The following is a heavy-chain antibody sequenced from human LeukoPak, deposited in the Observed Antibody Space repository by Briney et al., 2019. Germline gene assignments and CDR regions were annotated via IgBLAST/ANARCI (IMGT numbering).Heavy chain of an antibody. Sequence: GGSLKISCKGSGYSFTSYWIGWVRQMPGKGLEWMGIIYSGDSDSRFSPSFQGQVTISSDKSISTAYLQWSSLKASDTAMYYCARRPLNGYCCSTSCYTWFDPWGQGTLVTVSS. V-gene: IGHV5-51*01. D-gene: IGHD2-2*02. CDR1: GYSFTSYW. CDR2: IYSGDSDS. CDR3: ARRPLNGYCCSTSCYTWFDP. J-gene: IGHJ5*02.